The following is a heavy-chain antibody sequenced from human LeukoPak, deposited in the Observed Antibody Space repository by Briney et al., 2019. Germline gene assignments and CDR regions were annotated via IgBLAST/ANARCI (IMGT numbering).Heavy chain of an antibody. CDR2: IYYSGST. Sequence: SETLSLTCTVSGGSISSYYWSWIRQPPGKGLEWIGYIYYSGSTNYNPSLKSRVTISVDTSKNQFSLKLSSVTAADTAVYYCAGGGYCSSTSCYAPADYWGQGTLVIVSS. D-gene: IGHD2-2*01. V-gene: IGHV4-59*01. CDR3: AGGGYCSSTSCYAPADY. J-gene: IGHJ4*02. CDR1: GGSISSYY.